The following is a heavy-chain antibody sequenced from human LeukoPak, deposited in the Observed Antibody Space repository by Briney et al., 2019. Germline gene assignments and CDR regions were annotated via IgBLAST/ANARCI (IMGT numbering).Heavy chain of an antibody. J-gene: IGHJ4*02. V-gene: IGHV3-48*01. CDR2: ISSSSSTI. D-gene: IGHD3-3*01. Sequence: PGESLRLSCVASGFTFPSYAMGWVRQFPGMGLEWVPYISSSSSTIYYADSVKGRFTTSRDNAKNSLYLQMNSLRAEDTAVYYCARSYDFWSGYFFDYWGQGTLVTVSS. CDR1: GFTFPSYA. CDR3: ARSYDFWSGYFFDY.